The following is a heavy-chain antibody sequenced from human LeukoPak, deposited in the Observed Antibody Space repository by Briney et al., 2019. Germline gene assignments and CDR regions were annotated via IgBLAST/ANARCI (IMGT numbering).Heavy chain of an antibody. J-gene: IGHJ4*02. D-gene: IGHD5-18*01. Sequence: SVKVSCKASRGTFSRYAVSWVRQAPGQGLEWMGGIIPIFGTANYAQKLQGRVTITADESTSTDYMELSSLRSEDTAVYYCARPHGGNNYGYYFDYWGQGTLVTVSS. CDR2: IIPIFGTA. CDR1: RGTFSRYA. CDR3: ARPHGGNNYGYYFDY. V-gene: IGHV1-69*13.